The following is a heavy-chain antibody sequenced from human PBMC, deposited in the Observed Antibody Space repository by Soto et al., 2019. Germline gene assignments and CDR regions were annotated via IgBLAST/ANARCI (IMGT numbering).Heavy chain of an antibody. CDR1: GYSISSGYY. V-gene: IGHV4-38-2*01. J-gene: IGHJ1*01. D-gene: IGHD3-16*02. CDR2: IYHSGST. CDR3: ARVGDYVWGSYRYTTYFQH. Sequence: SETLSLTCAVSGYSISSGYYWGWIRQPPGKGLEWIGSIYHSGSTYYNPSLKSRVTISVDTSKNQFSLKLSSVTAADTAVYYCARVGDYVWGSYRYTTYFQHWGQGTLVTVSS.